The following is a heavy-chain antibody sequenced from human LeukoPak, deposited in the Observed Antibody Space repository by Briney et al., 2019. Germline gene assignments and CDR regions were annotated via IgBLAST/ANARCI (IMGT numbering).Heavy chain of an antibody. J-gene: IGHJ5*02. Sequence: ASVKVSCKASGYTFTNYAFSWVRQAPGQGLEWMGWISAYNGNTIHAQKLQGRVTMTTDTSTNTAYMELRSLRSDDTAVYYCARVGVVVPAAWFDPWGQGTLVTVSS. CDR1: GYTFTNYA. V-gene: IGHV1-18*01. CDR2: ISAYNGNT. D-gene: IGHD2-2*01. CDR3: ARVGVVVPAAWFDP.